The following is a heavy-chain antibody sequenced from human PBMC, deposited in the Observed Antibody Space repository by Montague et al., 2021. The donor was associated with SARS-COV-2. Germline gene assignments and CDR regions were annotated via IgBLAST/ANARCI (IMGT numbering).Heavy chain of an antibody. CDR2: IDNSGST. CDR3: ARLTGSRVYYYQYGLEV. Sequence: SETLSLTCTVSGDSIRESHWSWIRQPPGKGLEWIGYIDNSGSTNYNPALESRVTLTVSASNNQFYLTLRSVTAADTAVYDCARLTGSRVYYYQYGLEVWGQGTTVTVSS. V-gene: IGHV4-4*09. CDR1: GDSIRESH. D-gene: IGHD1-20*01. J-gene: IGHJ6*02.